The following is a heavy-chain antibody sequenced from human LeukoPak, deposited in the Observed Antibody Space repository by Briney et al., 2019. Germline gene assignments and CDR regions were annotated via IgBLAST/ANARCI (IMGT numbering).Heavy chain of an antibody. CDR1: GFTFSSYW. Sequence: GGSLRLSCAVSGFTFSSYWMHWVRQAPGKGLVWVSRIDRDGSRINYADSVKGRFTISRDNSKNTLYLQMNSLRAEDTAVYYCAKDRVDYGLYYGMDVWGQGTTVTVSS. CDR2: IDRDGSRI. V-gene: IGHV3-74*01. D-gene: IGHD4/OR15-4a*01. J-gene: IGHJ6*02. CDR3: AKDRVDYGLYYGMDV.